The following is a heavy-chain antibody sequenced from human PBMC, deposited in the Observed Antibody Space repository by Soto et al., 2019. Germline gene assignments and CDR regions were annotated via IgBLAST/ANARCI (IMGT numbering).Heavy chain of an antibody. J-gene: IGHJ4*02. D-gene: IGHD6-19*01. CDR2: ISYDGSLK. Sequence: QVQLVESGGGVVQPGRSLRLSCVASGFTFSSYGMSWVRQAPGKGMEWVAIISYDGSLKYYEDSVKGRFTISRNNSRNTLYLQMDSLRAEDTAVYYCAKEIIAVSGPWDFDSWGQGTLVTVSS. CDR1: GFTFSSYG. V-gene: IGHV3-30*18. CDR3: AKEIIAVSGPWDFDS.